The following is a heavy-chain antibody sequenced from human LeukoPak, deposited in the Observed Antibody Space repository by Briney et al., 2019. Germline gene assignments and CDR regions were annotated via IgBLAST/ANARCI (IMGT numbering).Heavy chain of an antibody. D-gene: IGHD3-10*01. CDR3: ARERRIVLLWFGGWFDP. V-gene: IGHV4-4*02. J-gene: IGHJ5*02. CDR2: IHRSGSP. Sequence: PSETLSLTCTVSLDSTTSNFWSWVRQPPGKGLEWIGEIHRSGSPNYNPSLQSRVTVSIDRSRNQIALELSSVTAADTAVYYCARERRIVLLWFGGWFDPWGQGTLVTVSS. CDR1: LDSTTSNF.